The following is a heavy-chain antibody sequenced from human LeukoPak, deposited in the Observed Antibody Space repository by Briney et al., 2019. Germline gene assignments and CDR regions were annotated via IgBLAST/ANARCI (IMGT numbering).Heavy chain of an antibody. CDR1: GFTFSGYW. CDR3: AKAADQYYYYYFYYMDV. J-gene: IGHJ6*03. D-gene: IGHD2-2*01. Sequence: GGSLRLSCAASGFTFSGYWMHWVRQAPGTGLVWVSAINSDGSTTRYADSVRCRFTISRDNAKNTLYLQMNSQRVEDTAVYYCAKAADQYYYYYFYYMDVWGKGTTVTVSS. V-gene: IGHV3-74*01. CDR2: INSDGSTT.